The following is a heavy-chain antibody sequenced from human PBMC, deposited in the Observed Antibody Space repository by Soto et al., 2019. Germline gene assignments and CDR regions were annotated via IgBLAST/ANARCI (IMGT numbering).Heavy chain of an antibody. CDR3: ARAPYSSGWPTLHWYFDL. Sequence: QVQLVESGGGVVQPGRSLRLSCAASGFTFSSYAMHWVRQAPGKGLEWVAVISYDGSNKYYADSVKGRFTISRDNSKNTLYLQMNSLTADDTAVYYCARAPYSSGWPTLHWYFDLWGRGTLVTVSS. D-gene: IGHD6-19*01. CDR1: GFTFSSYA. V-gene: IGHV3-30-3*01. J-gene: IGHJ2*01. CDR2: ISYDGSNK.